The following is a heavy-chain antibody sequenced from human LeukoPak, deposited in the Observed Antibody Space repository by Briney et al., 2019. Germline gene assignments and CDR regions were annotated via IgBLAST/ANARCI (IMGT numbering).Heavy chain of an antibody. D-gene: IGHD3-22*01. CDR2: ISYDESNT. J-gene: IGHJ4*02. CDR1: GSTFRSYG. V-gene: IGHV3-30*18. CDR3: AKDQSNSGYLATDY. Sequence: GRTLRLSCAASGSTFRSYGMHWVRHTPAKALEWVGVISYDESNTYYADSLKGRFTISRDNSKNTLFLQMNSLRAEDTAVYYCAKDQSNSGYLATDYWGQGTLVTVSS.